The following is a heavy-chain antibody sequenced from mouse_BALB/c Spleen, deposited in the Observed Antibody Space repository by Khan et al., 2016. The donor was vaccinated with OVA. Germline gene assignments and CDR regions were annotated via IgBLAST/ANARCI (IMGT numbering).Heavy chain of an antibody. Sequence: VQLQESGPGLVAPSQSLSITCTVSGFSLSRYNIHWVRQPPGKGLEWLGMIWGGGGTDYNSTLKSRLNISKYNSKSQVFLKMNSLQTDDTAMYYCARAYYRYDGYYAMDYWGQGTSGTVSS. CDR3: ARAYYRYDGYYAMDY. V-gene: IGHV2-6-4*01. D-gene: IGHD2-14*01. J-gene: IGHJ4*01. CDR2: IWGGGGT. CDR1: GFSLSRYN.